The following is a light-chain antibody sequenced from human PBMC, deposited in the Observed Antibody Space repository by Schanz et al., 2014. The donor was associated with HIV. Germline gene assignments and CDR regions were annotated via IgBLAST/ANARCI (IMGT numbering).Light chain of an antibody. Sequence: QSVLTQPPSVSAAPGQRVTISCSGGALNLGHNFVSWYQQFPGTAPKLLIFADYQRPSEIPDRISGSKSGTSATLGITGLQTGDEADYYCATWDNSLSALVFGGGTKVTVL. CDR3: ATWDNSLSALV. CDR1: ALNLGHNF. V-gene: IGLV1-51*01. CDR2: ADY. J-gene: IGLJ3*02.